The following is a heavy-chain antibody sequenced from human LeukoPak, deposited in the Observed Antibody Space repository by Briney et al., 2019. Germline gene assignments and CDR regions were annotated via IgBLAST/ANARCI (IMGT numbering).Heavy chain of an antibody. Sequence: PGGSLRLSCAASGFTFSSYWMSWVRQAPGKGLEWVANIKQDGSEKYYVDSVKGRFTISRDNAKNSLYLQMNSLRAEDTAVYYCARVERYYDFWSGYYYYFDYWGQGTLVTVSS. V-gene: IGHV3-7*04. D-gene: IGHD3-3*01. CDR3: ARVERYYDFWSGYYYYFDY. J-gene: IGHJ4*02. CDR2: IKQDGSEK. CDR1: GFTFSSYW.